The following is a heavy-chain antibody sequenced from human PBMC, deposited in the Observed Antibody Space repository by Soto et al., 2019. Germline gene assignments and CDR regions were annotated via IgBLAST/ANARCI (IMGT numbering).Heavy chain of an antibody. D-gene: IGHD2-15*01. J-gene: IGHJ5*02. CDR1: GYSFTSYW. V-gene: IGHV5-10-1*01. Sequence: PGESLKISCKGSGYSFTSYWISWVRQMPGKGLEWMGRIDPSDSYTNYSPSFQGHVTISADKSISTAYLQWSSLKASDTAMYYCARHFLPLSDCSGGSCYITNWFDPWGQGTLVPVCS. CDR3: ARHFLPLSDCSGGSCYITNWFDP. CDR2: IDPSDSYT.